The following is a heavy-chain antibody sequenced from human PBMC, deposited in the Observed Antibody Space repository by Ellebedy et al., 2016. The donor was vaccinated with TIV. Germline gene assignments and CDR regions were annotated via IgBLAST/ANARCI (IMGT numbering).Heavy chain of an antibody. Sequence: PGGSLRLSCAASGFTFGTYRMHWVRQAPGKGLVWVSRINTDGRSTIYADSVKGRFTISRDNAKNTLFLQMNSLRAEDTAVYYCARKGPTTHDYWGQGTLVTVSS. D-gene: IGHD1-26*01. J-gene: IGHJ4*02. CDR2: INTDGRST. CDR1: GFTFGTYR. CDR3: ARKGPTTHDY. V-gene: IGHV3-74*01.